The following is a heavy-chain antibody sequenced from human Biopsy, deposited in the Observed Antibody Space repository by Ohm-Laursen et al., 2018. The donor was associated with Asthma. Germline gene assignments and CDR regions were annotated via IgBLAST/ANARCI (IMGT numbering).Heavy chain of an antibody. V-gene: IGHV3-53*01. CDR2: IYRGGTS. Sequence: SLRLSCTASGFAVSRDHMFWVRQAPGKGLEWVSVIYRGGTSHAADSMRGRFTISRDYSKNTLYLQMHSLSAEDTDVYYCARGDSSNWSHYYFDYWGQGTLVTVSS. J-gene: IGHJ4*02. D-gene: IGHD3-22*01. CDR1: GFAVSRDH. CDR3: ARGDSSNWSHYYFDY.